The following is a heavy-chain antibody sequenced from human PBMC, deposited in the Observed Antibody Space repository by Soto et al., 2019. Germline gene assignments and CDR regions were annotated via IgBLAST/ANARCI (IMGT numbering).Heavy chain of an antibody. CDR3: ARQRTYYYDSSGYSNDAFDI. V-gene: IGHV5-51*01. J-gene: IGHJ3*02. D-gene: IGHD3-22*01. CDR2: IYPGDSDT. Sequence: GESLKISCKGSGYSFTSYWIGWVRQMPGKGLEWMGIIYPGDSDTRYSPSFQGQVTISADKSISTAYLQWSSLKASDTAMYYCARQRTYYYDSSGYSNDAFDIWGQGTMVTVSS. CDR1: GYSFTSYW.